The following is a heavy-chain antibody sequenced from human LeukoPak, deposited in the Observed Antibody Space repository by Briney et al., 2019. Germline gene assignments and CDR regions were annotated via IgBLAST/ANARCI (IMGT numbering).Heavy chain of an antibody. J-gene: IGHJ4*02. CDR3: ARRGRSSSNFDF. CDR2: IDPTDSYT. V-gene: IGHV5-10-1*01. Sequence: GESLKISCKGSGYIFTSYWITWVRQMPGKGLEWMGMIDPTDSYTNYSPSFQGHVTISADKSISTAYLQWSSLKASDTAIYYCARRGRSSSNFDFWGQGTLVTVSS. D-gene: IGHD6-6*01. CDR1: GYIFTSYW.